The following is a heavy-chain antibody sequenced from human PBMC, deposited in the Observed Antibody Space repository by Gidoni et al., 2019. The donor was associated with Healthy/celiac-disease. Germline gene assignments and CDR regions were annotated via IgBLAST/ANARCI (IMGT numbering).Heavy chain of an antibody. CDR3: AKPPPNYYGMDV. CDR2: ISGSGGST. J-gene: IGHJ6*02. Sequence: EVQLVESGGGLVQPGGSLRLSCAASGFTFSSYAMRWVRQTPGKGLEWFSAISGSGGSTYYADSVKGRFTISRDNSKNTLYLQMNSLRAEDTAVYYCAKPPPNYYGMDVWGQGTTVTVSS. CDR1: GFTFSSYA. V-gene: IGHV3-23*04.